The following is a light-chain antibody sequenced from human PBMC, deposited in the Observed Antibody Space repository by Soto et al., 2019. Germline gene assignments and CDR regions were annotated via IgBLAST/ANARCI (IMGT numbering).Light chain of an antibody. CDR3: QQCNTWPRT. Sequence: EIVMTQSPATLSVSPGERATLSCRASQGIKDYVAWFQQKPGQAPRLLIYGASTRATAIPARFSGSGSGTEFTLSISSLQSEDFAVYYCQQCNTWPRTFGQGTKVDIK. CDR1: QGIKDY. CDR2: GAS. J-gene: IGKJ1*01. V-gene: IGKV3-15*01.